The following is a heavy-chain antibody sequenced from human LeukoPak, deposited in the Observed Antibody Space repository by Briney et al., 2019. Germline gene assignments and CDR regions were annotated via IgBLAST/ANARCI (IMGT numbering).Heavy chain of an antibody. CDR2: INPNSGGT. V-gene: IGHV1-2*02. D-gene: IGHD4-17*01. CDR3: ARVPPDYNDSHDALDL. Sequence: GASVKVSCKASGYTFTGYYMHWVRQAPGQGLEWMGWINPNSGGTNYAQKFQGRVTMTRDTSISTAYMELSRLRSDDTAVYYCARVPPDYNDSHDALDLWGQGTVVTVSS. CDR1: GYTFTGYY. J-gene: IGHJ3*01.